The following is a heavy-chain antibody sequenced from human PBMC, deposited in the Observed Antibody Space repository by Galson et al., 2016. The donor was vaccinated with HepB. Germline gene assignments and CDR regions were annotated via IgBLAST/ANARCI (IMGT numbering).Heavy chain of an antibody. V-gene: IGHV2-5*02. D-gene: IGHD3-16*02. CDR3: AYTYYDYVWGSYRASNFDY. J-gene: IGHJ4*02. CDR1: GFSVSTSGVG. Sequence: PALVKPTQTLTLTCTFSGFSVSTSGVGVGWIRQPPGKALEWLALIYWDGDKRYSPSLKSRLTITKDTSKNQVVLRMTNMDPVDTATYYCAYTYYDYVWGSYRASNFDYWGQGTLVTASS. CDR2: IYWDGDK.